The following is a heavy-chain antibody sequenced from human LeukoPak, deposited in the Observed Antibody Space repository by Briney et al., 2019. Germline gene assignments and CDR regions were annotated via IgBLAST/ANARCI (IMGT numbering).Heavy chain of an antibody. Sequence: GGTLRLSCAASGLTFSRDCMHWVRQAPGKGLVWVSGISDDGSITTYADSVQGRFIISRDNATSTVFMQMNSLRVDDTAVYFCVRRYYEYNVYDRHFDFWGQGILVTVSS. CDR1: GLTFSRDC. V-gene: IGHV3-74*03. J-gene: IGHJ4*02. CDR2: ISDDGSIT. D-gene: IGHD5/OR15-5a*01. CDR3: VRRYYEYNVYDRHFDF.